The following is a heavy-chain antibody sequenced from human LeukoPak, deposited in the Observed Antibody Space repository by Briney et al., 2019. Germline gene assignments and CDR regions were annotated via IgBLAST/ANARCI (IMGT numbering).Heavy chain of an antibody. CDR2: SSNDGGGT. Sequence: GGSLRLSCAASGFIFNNYGLVWVRQAPGKGLEWVSASSNDGGGTTYADFVKGRFSVARDKSKNTLFLQMNSLEAEDTALYDGAKGSTGYFFDLWGQGTLVTVSS. CDR3: AKGSTGYFFDL. CDR1: GFIFNNYG. D-gene: IGHD3-22*01. J-gene: IGHJ4*02. V-gene: IGHV3-23*01.